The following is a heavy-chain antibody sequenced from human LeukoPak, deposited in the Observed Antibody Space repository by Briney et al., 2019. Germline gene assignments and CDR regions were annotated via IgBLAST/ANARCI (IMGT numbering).Heavy chain of an antibody. D-gene: IGHD3-10*01. Sequence: SETLSLTCAVYGGSFSGYYWSWIRQPPGKWLEWIGEINHSGSTNYNPSLKSRVTISVDTSKNQFSLKLSSVTAADTVVYYCARYRIWFGELPGHFDYWGQGTLVTVSS. V-gene: IGHV4-34*01. J-gene: IGHJ4*02. CDR1: GGSFSGYY. CDR3: ARYRIWFGELPGHFDY. CDR2: INHSGST.